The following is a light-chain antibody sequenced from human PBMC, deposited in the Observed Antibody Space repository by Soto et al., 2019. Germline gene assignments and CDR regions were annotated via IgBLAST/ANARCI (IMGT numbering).Light chain of an antibody. CDR3: QKYSSAPWT. V-gene: IGKV1-27*01. CDR1: QGIANY. Sequence: LPITHSPSPLSSPVGDRGTIFCRASQGIANYLAWYQQKPGKVPELLIYAASTLHSGVPSRFSGSGSGTDFTLTISSLQPEDVASYYCQKYSSAPWTFGQGTKVDIK. J-gene: IGKJ1*01. CDR2: AAS.